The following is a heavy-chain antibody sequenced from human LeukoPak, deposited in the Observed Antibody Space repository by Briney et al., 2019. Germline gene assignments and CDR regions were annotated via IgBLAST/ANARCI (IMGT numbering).Heavy chain of an antibody. D-gene: IGHD3-3*01. J-gene: IGHJ4*02. V-gene: IGHV4-34*01. CDR1: GGSYSGYY. Sequence: SETLSLTCAVSGGSYSGYYCNWIRQPPGKGLGWIGELHPSGSTSYNTSLWSRLTISMDTSKNQCSLKLTSVTAADTAMYFCVSGVDSAKLGYWGQGTLVTVSS. CDR2: LHPSGST. CDR3: VSGVDSAKLGY.